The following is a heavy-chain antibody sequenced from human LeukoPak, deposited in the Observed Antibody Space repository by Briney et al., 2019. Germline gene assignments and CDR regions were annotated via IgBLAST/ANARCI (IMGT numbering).Heavy chain of an antibody. J-gene: IGHJ4*02. V-gene: IGHV3-48*02. CDR2: ISGGSGSI. CDR3: ARGRADYYDD. CDR1: GFTFSTYS. Sequence: GGSLRLSCAASGFTFSTYSMTWVRQAPGKGLEWVSYISGGSGSIYYADSVRGRFTISRDNAKNSLYLQMNSLRDADTAVYYCARGRADYYDDWGQGTLVTVSS.